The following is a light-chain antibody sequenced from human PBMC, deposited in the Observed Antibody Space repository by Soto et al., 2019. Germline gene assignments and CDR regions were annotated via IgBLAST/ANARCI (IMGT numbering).Light chain of an antibody. CDR2: AAS. Sequence: DIQMTQSASSLSASVGDRVTITYRASQSISSYLNWYQQKPGKAPKLLIYAASSLQSGVPSRFSGSGSGTEFTLTISSLQPADFATYYCQQSYSTPCTFGQGTKLEIK. V-gene: IGKV1-39*01. J-gene: IGKJ2*02. CDR1: QSISSY. CDR3: QQSYSTPCT.